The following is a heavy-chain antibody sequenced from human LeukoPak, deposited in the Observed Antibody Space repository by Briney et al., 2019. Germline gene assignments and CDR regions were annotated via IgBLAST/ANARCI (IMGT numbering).Heavy chain of an antibody. Sequence: SVKVSCKASGGTFSSYAISWVRQAPGQGLEWMGGIIPIFGKANYAQKFQGRVTITADESTSTAYMELSSLRSEDTAVYYCARVAGGRYCSSTSCYMRGWFDPWGQGTLVTVSS. CDR2: IIPIFGKA. J-gene: IGHJ5*02. CDR3: ARVAGGRYCSSTSCYMRGWFDP. CDR1: GGTFSSYA. V-gene: IGHV1-69*13. D-gene: IGHD2-2*02.